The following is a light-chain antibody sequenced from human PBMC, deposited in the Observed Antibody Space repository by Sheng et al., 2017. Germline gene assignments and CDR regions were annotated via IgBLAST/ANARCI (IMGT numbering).Light chain of an antibody. CDR2: DAS. CDR3: QQYDNLPLT. J-gene: IGKJ4*01. Sequence: DIQMTQSPSSLSASVGDRVTITCQASQDISNYLNWYQQKPGKAPKLLIYDASNLETGVPSRFSGSGSGTDFTFTISSLQPEDIATYYCQQYDNLPLTSVGGTKWXS. CDR1: QDISNY. V-gene: IGKV1-33*01.